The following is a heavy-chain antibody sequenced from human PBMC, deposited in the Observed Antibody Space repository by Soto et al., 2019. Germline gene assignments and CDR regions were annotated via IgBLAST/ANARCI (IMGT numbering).Heavy chain of an antibody. Sequence: SETLSLTCTVSGGSISSGDYYWSWIRQPPGKGLEWIGYIYYSGSTYYNPSLKSRVTISVDTSKNQFSLKLSSVTAADTAVYYCARDSSQGDPFDYWGQGTLVTVSS. V-gene: IGHV4-30-4*01. CDR3: ARDSSQGDPFDY. J-gene: IGHJ4*02. D-gene: IGHD2-21*02. CDR1: GGSISSGDYY. CDR2: IYYSGST.